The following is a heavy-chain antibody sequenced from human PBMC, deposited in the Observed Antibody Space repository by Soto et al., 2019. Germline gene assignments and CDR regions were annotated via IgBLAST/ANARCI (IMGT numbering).Heavy chain of an antibody. J-gene: IGHJ6*02. CDR3: ARHSGGRHSSSSIFDYYYGMDV. CDR2: IYYSGST. Sequence: PSETLFLTCTVSGGSISSSSYYWGWIRQPPGKGLEWIGSIYYSGSTYYNPSLKSRVTISVDTSKNQFSLKLSSVTAADTAVYYCARHSGGRHSSSSIFDYYYGMDVWGQGTTVTVS. D-gene: IGHD6-6*01. CDR1: GGSISSSSYY. V-gene: IGHV4-39*01.